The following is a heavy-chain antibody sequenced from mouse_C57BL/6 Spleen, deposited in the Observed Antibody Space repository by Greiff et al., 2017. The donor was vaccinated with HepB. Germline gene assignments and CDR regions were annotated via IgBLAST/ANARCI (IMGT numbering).Heavy chain of an antibody. Sequence: EVQLQQSGPELVKPGASVKISCKASGYTFTDYYMNWVKQSHGKSLEWIGDINPNNGGTSYNQKFKGKATLTVDKSSSTAYMELRSLTSEDSAVYYCARETGTGFDYWGQGTTLTVSS. J-gene: IGHJ2*01. CDR2: INPNNGGT. CDR3: ARETGTGFDY. CDR1: GYTFTDYY. V-gene: IGHV1-26*01. D-gene: IGHD4-1*01.